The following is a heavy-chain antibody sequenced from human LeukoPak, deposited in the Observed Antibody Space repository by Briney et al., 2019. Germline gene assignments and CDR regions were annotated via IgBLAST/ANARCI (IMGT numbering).Heavy chain of an antibody. J-gene: IGHJ5*02. CDR2: IKQDGSEK. Sequence: GGSLRLSCGASGFTFRRYWMSWVRQAPGKGQEWVVNIKQDGSEKYYVDSVKGRFTISRDNAKKSLYLQMNSLRAEDTAVYYCARGLGTGTKANHWFDPWGQGTLVTVSS. CDR1: GFTFRRYW. V-gene: IGHV3-7*01. CDR3: ARGLGTGTKANHWFDP. D-gene: IGHD1-7*01.